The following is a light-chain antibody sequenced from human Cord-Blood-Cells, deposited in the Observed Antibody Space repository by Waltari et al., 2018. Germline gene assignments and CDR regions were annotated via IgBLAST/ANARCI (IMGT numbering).Light chain of an antibody. CDR1: QSVSSY. Sequence: EIVLTQSPATLSLSPGERANLSCRASQSVSSYLAWYQQKPGQAPRLLIYDASNRATGIPARFSGSESATDFTLTISSLEPEDFAVYYCQQRSNWRPSLTGGGGTKVEIK. CDR3: QQRSNWRPSLT. V-gene: IGKV3-11*01. J-gene: IGKJ4*01. CDR2: DAS.